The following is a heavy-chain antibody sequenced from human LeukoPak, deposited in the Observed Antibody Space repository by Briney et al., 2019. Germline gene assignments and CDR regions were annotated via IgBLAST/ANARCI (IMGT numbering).Heavy chain of an antibody. Sequence: ASVTVSCKASGYTFTGYYIHWVRQAPGQGLEWMGWINPDSGGTHYAQKFQGRVTMTRDTSISTAYMELSRLRSDDTAVYYCARDPYDSSAYFDYWGQGTLVTVSS. CDR2: INPDSGGT. CDR1: GYTFTGYY. CDR3: ARDPYDSSAYFDY. V-gene: IGHV1-2*02. D-gene: IGHD3-22*01. J-gene: IGHJ4*02.